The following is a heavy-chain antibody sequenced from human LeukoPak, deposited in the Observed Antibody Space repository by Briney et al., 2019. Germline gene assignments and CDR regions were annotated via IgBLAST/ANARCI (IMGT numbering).Heavy chain of an antibody. J-gene: IGHJ4*02. CDR2: ISSSSSTI. CDR1: GFTFSSHS. V-gene: IGHV3-48*01. D-gene: IGHD3-22*01. CDR3: ARYYYDSSGYPYFDY. Sequence: PGGSLRLSCAASGFTFSSHSMNWVRQAPGKGLEWVSYISSSSSTIYYADSVKGRFTISRDNAKNSLYLQMNSLRAEDTAVYYCARYYYDSSGYPYFDYWGQGTLVTVSS.